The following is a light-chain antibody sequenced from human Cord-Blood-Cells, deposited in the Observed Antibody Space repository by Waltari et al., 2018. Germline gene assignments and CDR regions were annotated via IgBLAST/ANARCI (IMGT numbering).Light chain of an antibody. CDR3: QQYDNLYT. Sequence: DIQMTQSPSSLSASVGDRVTITCQASQAISNYLNWYQQKTGKAPKLLIYDASNLETGVPSRFSGSGSGTDFTFTISSLQPEDIATYYCQQYDNLYTFGQGTKLEIK. CDR1: QAISNY. CDR2: DAS. J-gene: IGKJ2*01. V-gene: IGKV1-33*01.